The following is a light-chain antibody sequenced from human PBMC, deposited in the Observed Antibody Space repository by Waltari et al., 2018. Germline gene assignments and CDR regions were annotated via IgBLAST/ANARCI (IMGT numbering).Light chain of an antibody. CDR2: DVS. J-gene: IGLJ1*01. V-gene: IGLV2-14*03. CDR1: SRYVGAYDY. CDR3: SSYTASRHYV. Sequence: QSALTQPASVSGSPGQSIPISCTGTSRYVGAYDYVSWYQQYPGKAPQLVIHDVSSRPSGTSDRFSGSKSGNTASLIISGLQADDEADYYCSSYTASRHYVFGTGTKVTVL.